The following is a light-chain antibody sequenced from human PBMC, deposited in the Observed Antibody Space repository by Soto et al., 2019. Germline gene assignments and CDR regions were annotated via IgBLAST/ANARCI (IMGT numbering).Light chain of an antibody. J-gene: IGKJ1*01. Sequence: DIQMTQSPFTLSASVGDRVTITCRASQSISSWLAWYQQKPGKAPKLLIYESSSLESGVPSRFSGSGSGTEFTLTISSLQPEDFATYYCQQYSTYTGEFGPGTKVEIK. CDR2: ESS. CDR3: QQYSTYTGE. V-gene: IGKV1-5*03. CDR1: QSISSW.